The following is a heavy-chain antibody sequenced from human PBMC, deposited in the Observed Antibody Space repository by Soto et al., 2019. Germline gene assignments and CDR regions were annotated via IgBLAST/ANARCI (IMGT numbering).Heavy chain of an antibody. J-gene: IGHJ4*02. CDR2: ISAYNGNT. Sequence: QVQLVQSGAEVKKPGASVKVSCKASGYTFTSYGISWVRQAPGQGLEWMGWISAYNGNTNYAQKLQGRVTMTTDTXTXXAYMELRSLRSDDTAVYYCARTRSSVRGVIMGFDYWGQGTLVTVSS. D-gene: IGHD3-10*01. CDR1: GYTFTSYG. CDR3: ARTRSSVRGVIMGFDY. V-gene: IGHV1-18*01.